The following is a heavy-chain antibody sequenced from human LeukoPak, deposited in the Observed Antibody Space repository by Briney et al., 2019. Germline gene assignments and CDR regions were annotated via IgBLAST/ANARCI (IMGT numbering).Heavy chain of an antibody. V-gene: IGHV4-38-2*02. CDR1: HYSISSNYY. CDR3: ARSSGYMSY. D-gene: IGHD3-22*01. Sequence: SETLSLTCTVSHYSISSNYYWGWIRQPPGKGLEWIGSIYHSGSTYYNPSLKSRVTISVDTSKNQFSLKLTSVAAADTAVYYCARSSGYMSYWGQGTLVTVSS. J-gene: IGHJ4*02. CDR2: IYHSGST.